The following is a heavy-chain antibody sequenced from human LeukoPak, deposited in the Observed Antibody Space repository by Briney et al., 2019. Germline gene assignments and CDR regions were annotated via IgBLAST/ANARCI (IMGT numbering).Heavy chain of an antibody. CDR2: IDQDGSEK. D-gene: IGHD5-12*01. CDR1: GFTFSHHW. V-gene: IGHV3-7*01. Sequence: GGSLRLSCAASGFTFSHHWMNWVRQAPGEGLKWVATIDQDGSEKHYVDSVKGRFIISRDNAKNSLFLQMNSLRAEDTAVYYCGRGWPGYTSPLDYWGQGILVAVSS. J-gene: IGHJ4*02. CDR3: GRGWPGYTSPLDY.